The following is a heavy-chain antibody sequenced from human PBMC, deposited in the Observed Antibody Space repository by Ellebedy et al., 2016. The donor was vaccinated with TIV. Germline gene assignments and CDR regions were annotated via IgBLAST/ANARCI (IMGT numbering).Heavy chain of an antibody. J-gene: IGHJ4*02. D-gene: IGHD4-17*01. V-gene: IGHV3-53*01. CDR2: IYSGGST. Sequence: GESLKISCAASGFTVSSNYMSWVRQAPGKGQEWVSVIYSGGSTYYADSVKGRFTISRDNSKNTLYLQMNSLRAEDTAVYYCARTRRDYGDYVYDYWGQGTLVTVSS. CDR3: ARTRRDYGDYVYDY. CDR1: GFTVSSNY.